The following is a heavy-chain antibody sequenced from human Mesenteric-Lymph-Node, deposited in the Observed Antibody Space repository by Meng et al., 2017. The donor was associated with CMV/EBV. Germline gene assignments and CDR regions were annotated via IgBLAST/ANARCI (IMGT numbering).Heavy chain of an antibody. CDR3: ARNSDRLENWFDP. J-gene: IGHJ5*02. Sequence: KAFGGTLSTYAISWVRQAPGQGLEWMGVIVPISGTANYAQKFQGRVTITSDESTSTAYMELSSLRSEDTAVYFCARNSDRLENWFDPWGQGTLVTVSS. D-gene: IGHD1-26*01. V-gene: IGHV1-69*01. CDR1: GGTLSTYA. CDR2: IVPISGTA.